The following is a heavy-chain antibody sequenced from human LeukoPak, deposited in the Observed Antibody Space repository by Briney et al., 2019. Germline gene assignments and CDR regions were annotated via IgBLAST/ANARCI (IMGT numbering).Heavy chain of an antibody. J-gene: IGHJ4*02. Sequence: QSGGSLRLSCAASGFTFDDYGMSWLRQAPGKGREWVFGINWNGGSKGYADSVKGRFTISRDNAKNSLYLQMNSLRAEDTALYYCARDIIDSSSWYDYWGQGTLVTVSS. CDR1: GFTFDDYG. V-gene: IGHV3-20*04. D-gene: IGHD6-13*01. CDR3: ARDIIDSSSWYDY. CDR2: INWNGGSK.